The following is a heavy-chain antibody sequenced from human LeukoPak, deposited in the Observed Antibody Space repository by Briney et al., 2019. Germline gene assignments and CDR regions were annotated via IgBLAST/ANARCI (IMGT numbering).Heavy chain of an antibody. J-gene: IGHJ4*02. CDR3: ASLDMVRGGCVDY. V-gene: IGHV4-59*01. Sequence: SETLSLTCTVSGGSISSYYWIWIRQPPGKGLEWIGYMYYSVSTNYNSSLKSRVTVSVDTSKNQFSLKLSSVTAADTAVYYCASLDMVRGGCVDYWGQGTLVTVSS. D-gene: IGHD3-10*01. CDR2: MYYSVST. CDR1: GGSISSYY.